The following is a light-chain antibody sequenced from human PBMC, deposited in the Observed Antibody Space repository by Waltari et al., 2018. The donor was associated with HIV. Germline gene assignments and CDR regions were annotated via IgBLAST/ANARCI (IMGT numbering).Light chain of an antibody. CDR1: SSDVGGYNY. J-gene: IGLJ2*01. Sequence: QSALTQPASVSGSPGPSITISCTGTSSDVGGYNYVSWYQQHPGKAPKLMIYHVSNRPSGVSNRFSGSKSGNTASLTISGLQAEDEADYYCTSYTSSNTLVIFGGGTKLTVL. CDR3: TSYTSSNTLVI. CDR2: HVS. V-gene: IGLV2-14*03.